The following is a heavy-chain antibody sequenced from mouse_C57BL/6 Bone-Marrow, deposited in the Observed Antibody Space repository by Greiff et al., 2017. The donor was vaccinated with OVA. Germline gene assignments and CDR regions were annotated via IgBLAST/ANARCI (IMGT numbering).Heavy chain of an antibody. CDR2: ISDGGSYT. CDR3: ARDPDGYRHY. J-gene: IGHJ4*01. D-gene: IGHD2-3*01. CDR1: GFTFSSYA. Sequence: EVQLVESGGGLVKPGGSLKLSCAASGFTFSSYAMSWVRQTPEKRLEWVATISDGGSYTYYPDNVKGRFTISRDNAKNNLYLQRSHLKSEDTAMYYCARDPDGYRHYWGQGTSVTVSS. V-gene: IGHV5-4*01.